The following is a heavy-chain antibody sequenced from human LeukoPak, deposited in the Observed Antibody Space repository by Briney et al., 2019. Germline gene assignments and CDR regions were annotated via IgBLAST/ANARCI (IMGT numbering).Heavy chain of an antibody. CDR2: IIPIFGTA. V-gene: IGHV1-69*13. Sequence: ASVKVSCKASGGTFSSYAISWVRQAPGQGLEWMGGIIPIFGTANYAQKFQGRVTITADESTSTAYMELSSLRSEDTAVYYCALDSSGYARFDYWGQGTLVTVSS. CDR3: ALDSSGYARFDY. J-gene: IGHJ4*02. CDR1: GGTFSSYA. D-gene: IGHD3-22*01.